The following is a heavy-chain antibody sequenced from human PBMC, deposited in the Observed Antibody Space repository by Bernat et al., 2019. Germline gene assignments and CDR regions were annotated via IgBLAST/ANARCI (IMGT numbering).Heavy chain of an antibody. CDR2: IRGKAYGATT. V-gene: IGHV3-49*03. J-gene: IGHJ6*02. D-gene: IGHD1-1*01. CDR1: GFTFGNSA. Sequence: EVQLVVLGGDLVQPGRSLRLSCTGSGFTFGNSAMSWFRQAPGKGLEWVGFIRGKAYGATTEYGASVKGRFTISRDDSKSIAYLQMNSLETEDTAVYYCSRAALRYELTSYYYFGMDVWGQGTTVTVSS. CDR3: SRAALRYELTSYYYFGMDV.